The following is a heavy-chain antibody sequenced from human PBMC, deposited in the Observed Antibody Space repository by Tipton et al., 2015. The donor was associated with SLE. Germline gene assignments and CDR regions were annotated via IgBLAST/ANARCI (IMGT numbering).Heavy chain of an antibody. CDR3: AREYSGYDYRTFDH. CDR1: GGSISSSSYY. V-gene: IGHV4-39*07. J-gene: IGHJ4*02. CDR2: IPHSGIT. D-gene: IGHD5-12*01. Sequence: TLSLTCTVSGGSISSSSYYWGWIRQPPGKGLEWIGSIPHSGITYYNPSLKSRVTISVDTSKNQFSLKLRSVTAADTAVYYCAREYSGYDYRTFDHWGQGTLVTVSS.